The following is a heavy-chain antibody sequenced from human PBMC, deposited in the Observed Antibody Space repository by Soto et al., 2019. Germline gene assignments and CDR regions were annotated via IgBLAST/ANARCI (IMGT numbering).Heavy chain of an antibody. V-gene: IGHV3-30*18. Sequence: LRLSCAASGFTFSSYGMHWVRQAPGKGLEWVAVISYDGSNKYYADSVKGRFTISRDNSKNTLYLQMNSLRAEDTAVYYCAKVKSIAARPGYYFDYWGQGTLVTVSS. CDR1: GFTFSSYG. CDR3: AKVKSIAARPGYYFDY. J-gene: IGHJ4*02. CDR2: ISYDGSNK. D-gene: IGHD6-6*01.